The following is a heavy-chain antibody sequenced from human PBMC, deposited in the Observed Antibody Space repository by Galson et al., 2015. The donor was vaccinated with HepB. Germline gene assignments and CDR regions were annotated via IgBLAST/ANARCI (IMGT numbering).Heavy chain of an antibody. CDR3: AREFITMVRGALFDY. D-gene: IGHD3-10*01. CDR1: GFTFSSYW. CDR2: IKQDGSEK. V-gene: IGHV3-7*03. J-gene: IGHJ4*02. Sequence: SLRLSCAASGFTFSSYWMSWVRQAPGKGLEWVANIKQDGSEKYYVDSVKGRFTISRDNAKNSLYLQMNSLRAEDTAVYYCAREFITMVRGALFDYWGQGTLVTVSS.